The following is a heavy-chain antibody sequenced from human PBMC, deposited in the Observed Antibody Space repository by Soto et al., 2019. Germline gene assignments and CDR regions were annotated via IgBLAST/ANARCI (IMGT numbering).Heavy chain of an antibody. D-gene: IGHD1-1*01. CDR2: SSYNGGT. Sequence: SETLSLTCTVSAASSTISNSYWGWLRQPPGKGLQWIGSSSYNGGTFYNPSLKGRVAISVDTSKKQASLQVTSVTAADTAVYYCARHRIEVVWRGFDFWGQGSPVTVSS. CDR3: ARHRIEVVWRGFDF. CDR1: AASSTISNSY. V-gene: IGHV4-39*01. J-gene: IGHJ4*02.